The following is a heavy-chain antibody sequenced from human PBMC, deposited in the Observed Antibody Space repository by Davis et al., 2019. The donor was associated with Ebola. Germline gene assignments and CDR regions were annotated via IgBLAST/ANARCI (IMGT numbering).Heavy chain of an antibody. CDR2: ISGNGGGT. V-gene: IGHV3-23*01. CDR3: AGGDFWSGQFDY. CDR1: GFTFSSYA. Sequence: GESLKISCAASGFTFSSYAMSWVRQAPGKGLEWVSAISGNGGGTYYADSVKGRSTISRDNSRNTLYLQMNSLIAEDTAVYYCAGGDFWSGQFDYWGQGTLVTVSS. J-gene: IGHJ4*02. D-gene: IGHD3-3*01.